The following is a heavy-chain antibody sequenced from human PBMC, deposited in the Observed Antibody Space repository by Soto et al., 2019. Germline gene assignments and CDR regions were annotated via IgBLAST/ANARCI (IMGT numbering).Heavy chain of an antibody. V-gene: IGHV3-23*01. CDR3: ANAEHPRRSIGFDY. J-gene: IGHJ4*02. D-gene: IGHD3-16*02. Sequence: GGSLRLSCAGSGFTFASYVMTWVRQAPGKGLEWVSSISATGGSTYYAGSVKGRFTISRDNSKNTLYLQMNSLRAEDTAIYYCANAEHPRRSIGFDYWGQGTLVTV. CDR1: GFTFASYV. CDR2: ISATGGST.